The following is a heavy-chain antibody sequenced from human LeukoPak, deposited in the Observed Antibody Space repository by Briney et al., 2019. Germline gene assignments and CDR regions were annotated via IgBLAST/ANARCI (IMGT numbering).Heavy chain of an antibody. V-gene: IGHV1-69*05. J-gene: IGHJ6*03. CDR1: GGTFSSYA. CDR3: ARVLDYYYYYMDV. Sequence: SVKVSCKASGGTFSSYAISWVRQAPGQGLEWMGGIIPIFGTANYAQKFQGRVTITTDESTSTAYMELSRLRYEDTAVYYCARVLDYYYYYMDVWGKGTTVTVSS. D-gene: IGHD2-8*02. CDR2: IIPIFGTA.